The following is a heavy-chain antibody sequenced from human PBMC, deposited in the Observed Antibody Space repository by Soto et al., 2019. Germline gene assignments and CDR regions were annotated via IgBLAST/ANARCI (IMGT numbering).Heavy chain of an antibody. D-gene: IGHD1-26*01. CDR2: ISYDGSYK. Sequence: VGSLRLSCAASGFIFSSYGLHWVRQAPGKGLEWVAVISYDGSYKYYADSVKGRFTISREDSKNTLYLQMNSLRAEDTAVYYCAKRAVSGSYYGIDYCGQGTLVTVSS. J-gene: IGHJ4*02. CDR3: AKRAVSGSYYGIDY. V-gene: IGHV3-30*18. CDR1: GFIFSSYG.